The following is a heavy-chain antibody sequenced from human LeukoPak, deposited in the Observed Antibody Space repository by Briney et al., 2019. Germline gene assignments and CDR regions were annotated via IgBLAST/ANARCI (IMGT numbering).Heavy chain of an antibody. Sequence: PSETLSLTCTVSGGSISSSSYYWGWIRQPPGKGLEWIGSIYYSGSTYYNPSLKSRVTISVDTSKNQFSLKLSSVTAADTAVYYCARHLLSYYYDSSGYYPFDYWGQGTLVTVSS. D-gene: IGHD3-22*01. V-gene: IGHV4-39*01. CDR1: GGSISSSSYY. CDR2: IYYSGST. J-gene: IGHJ4*02. CDR3: ARHLLSYYYDSSGYYPFDY.